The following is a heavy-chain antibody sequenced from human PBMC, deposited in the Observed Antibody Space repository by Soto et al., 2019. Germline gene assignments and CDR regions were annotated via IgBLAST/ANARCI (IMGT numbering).Heavy chain of an antibody. V-gene: IGHV4-59*01. CDR2: MFYSGST. CDR1: GGSISSYY. J-gene: IGHJ5*02. Sequence: SETLSLTCTVSGGSISSYYWSWIRQPPGKGLEWIGYMFYSGSTNYNPSLKSRVTMSVDTSKNQVSLKLSSVSAADTAVYYCARAVNYYGSGSFYWWFDPWGQGTLVTVSS. D-gene: IGHD3-10*01. CDR3: ARAVNYYGSGSFYWWFDP.